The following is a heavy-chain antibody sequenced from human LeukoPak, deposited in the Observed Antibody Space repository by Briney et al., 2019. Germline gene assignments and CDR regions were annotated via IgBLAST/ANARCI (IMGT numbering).Heavy chain of an antibody. CDR2: ISYDGSNK. D-gene: IGHD3-10*02. V-gene: IGHV3-30-3*01. J-gene: IGHJ4*02. CDR1: GFTFSSYA. Sequence: ESGGSLRLSCAAPGFTFSSYAMHWVRQAPGKGLEWVAVISYDGSNKYYADSVKGRFTISRDNSKNTLYLQMNSLRAEDTAVYYCAKVVRLQRAAEDYWGQGTLVVVSS. CDR3: AKVVRLQRAAEDY.